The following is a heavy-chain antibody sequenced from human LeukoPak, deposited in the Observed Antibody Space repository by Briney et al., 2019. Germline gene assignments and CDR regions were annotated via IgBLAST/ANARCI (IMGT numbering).Heavy chain of an antibody. CDR1: GYPISSGYY. Sequence: SETLSLTCAVSGYPISSGYYWGWVRQSPGKGLEWIGNTYHSGTPYYNPSLKSRVTISVDTSKNQFSLTLSSVTAADTALYYCARKYGSNAGYFDYWGQGALVTVSS. V-gene: IGHV4-38-2*01. CDR2: TYHSGTP. J-gene: IGHJ4*02. CDR3: ARKYGSNAGYFDY. D-gene: IGHD4-23*01.